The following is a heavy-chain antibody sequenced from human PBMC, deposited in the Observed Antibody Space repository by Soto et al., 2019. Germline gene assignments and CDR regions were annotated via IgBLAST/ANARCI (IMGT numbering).Heavy chain of an antibody. J-gene: IGHJ6*02. V-gene: IGHV1-69*13. CDR3: ARAPVVVTATGGMDV. CDR1: GGTFSSYA. CDR2: IIPIFGTA. Sequence: ASVKVSCKASGGTFSSYAISWVRQAPGQGLEWMGGIIPIFGTANYAQKFQGRVTITADESTSTAYMELSSLRSEDTAVYYCARAPVVVTATGGMDVWGQGTTVTVSS. D-gene: IGHD2-21*02.